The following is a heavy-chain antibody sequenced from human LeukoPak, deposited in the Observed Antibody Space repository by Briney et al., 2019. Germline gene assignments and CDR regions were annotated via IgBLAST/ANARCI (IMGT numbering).Heavy chain of an antibody. CDR2: ISSSAGST. CDR1: EFTFSNNA. D-gene: IGHD3-22*01. J-gene: IGHJ4*02. V-gene: IGHV3-23*01. Sequence: PGGSLRPSCAASEFTFSNNAMTWVRQAPGKGLEWVSTISSSAGSTHYADSVRGRFTISRDNTENTVYLQMNSLRAEDTAVYYCAKAQYYYDSSGYFPFDYWGQGTLVTVSS. CDR3: AKAQYYYDSSGYFPFDY.